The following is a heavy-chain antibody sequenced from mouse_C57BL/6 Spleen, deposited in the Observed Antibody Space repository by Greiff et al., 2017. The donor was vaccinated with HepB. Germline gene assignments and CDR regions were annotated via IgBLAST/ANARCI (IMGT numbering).Heavy chain of an antibody. V-gene: IGHV1-18*01. CDR2: INPNNGGT. J-gene: IGHJ3*01. D-gene: IGHD2-1*01. CDR3: AREDYVNYLFAY. Sequence: VQLQQSGPELVKPGASVKIPCKASGYTFTDYNMDWVKQSHGKSLEWIGDINPNNGGTIYNQKFKGKATLTVDKSSSTAYMELRSLTSEDTAVYYCAREDYVNYLFAYWGQGTLVTVSA. CDR1: GYTFTDYN.